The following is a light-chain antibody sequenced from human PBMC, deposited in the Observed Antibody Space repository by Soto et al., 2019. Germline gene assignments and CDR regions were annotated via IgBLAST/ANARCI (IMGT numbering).Light chain of an antibody. CDR1: QSVSSY. CDR2: DAS. V-gene: IGKV3-11*01. J-gene: IGKJ4*01. Sequence: EIVLTQSPATLSLSPGGSATLSCRASQSVSSYLAWYQQKPGQAPRLLIYDASNRATGIPARFSGSGSGTDFTLTISSLEPEDFAVYYCQQRSNWPLTFGGGTKVDIK. CDR3: QQRSNWPLT.